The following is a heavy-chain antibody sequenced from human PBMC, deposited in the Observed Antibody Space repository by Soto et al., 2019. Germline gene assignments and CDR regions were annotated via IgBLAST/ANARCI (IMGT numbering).Heavy chain of an antibody. CDR3: ARDLGGQIVDC. J-gene: IGHJ4*02. CDR2: ISGYNGNT. CDR1: GYTFTSYG. Sequence: QVQLVQSGAEVKKPGASVKVSCKASGYTFTSYGISWLRQAPGQGLEWMGWISGYNGNTKYAEKLQGRLTMTTDTSTSTGYMELRRLRSDDTAVYYCARDLGGQIVDCWGQGTLVTVSS. V-gene: IGHV1-18*01. D-gene: IGHD1-26*01.